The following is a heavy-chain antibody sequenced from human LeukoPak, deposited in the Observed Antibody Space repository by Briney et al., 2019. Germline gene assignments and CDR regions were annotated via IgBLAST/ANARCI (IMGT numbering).Heavy chain of an antibody. J-gene: IGHJ4*02. CDR2: IYYDGST. CDR1: GGSISSSNYY. V-gene: IGHV4-39*01. Sequence: PSETLSLTCPVSGGSISSSNYYWGWIRQPPGKGLEWLGSIYYDGSTYYNPSLRSRVSISVDTPKNQFSLKLNSVTAADTAVYYCRSSGTSWYADYWGQGTLVIVSS. CDR3: RSSGTSWYADY. D-gene: IGHD6-13*01.